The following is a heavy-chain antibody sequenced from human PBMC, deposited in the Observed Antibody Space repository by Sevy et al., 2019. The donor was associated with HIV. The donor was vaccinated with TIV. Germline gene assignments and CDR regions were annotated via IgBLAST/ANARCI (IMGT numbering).Heavy chain of an antibody. V-gene: IGHV3-30*18. CDR3: AKTGIAAAGYYFDY. D-gene: IGHD6-13*01. CDR2: ISYDGSNK. CDR1: GFTFSSYG. J-gene: IGHJ4*02. Sequence: GGSLRLSCAASGFTFSSYGMHWVRQAPGKGLEWVAVISYDGSNKYYADSVKGRFTISRDNSKNTLYLQMNSLRAEDTAVYYCAKTGIAAAGYYFDYWGQGTLVTVSS.